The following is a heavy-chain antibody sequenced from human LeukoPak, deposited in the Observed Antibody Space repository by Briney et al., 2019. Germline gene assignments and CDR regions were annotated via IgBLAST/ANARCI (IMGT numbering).Heavy chain of an antibody. CDR3: ILLPQQYYYYGMDV. CDR2: INPSGGST. CDR1: GYTFTSYY. D-gene: IGHD6-13*01. Sequence: GASVKVSCKASGYTFTSYYMHWVRQAPGQGLEWMGIINPSGGSTSYAQKFRGRVTMTRDTSTSTVYMELSSLRSEDTAVYYCILLPQQYYYYGMDVWGQGTTVTVSS. V-gene: IGHV1-46*01. J-gene: IGHJ6*02.